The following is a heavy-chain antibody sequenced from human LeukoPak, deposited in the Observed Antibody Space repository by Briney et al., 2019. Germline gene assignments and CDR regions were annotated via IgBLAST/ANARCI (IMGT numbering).Heavy chain of an antibody. CDR3: AGVLRYFDWFLGGNWFDP. D-gene: IGHD3-9*01. J-gene: IGHJ5*02. CDR2: TNPNSGGT. Sequence: ASVKVSCKASGYTFTGYYMHWVRQAPGQGLEWMGWTNPNSGGTNYAQKFQGRVTMTRDTSISTAYMELSRLRSDDTAVYYCAGVLRYFDWFLGGNWFDPWGQGTLVTVSS. V-gene: IGHV1-2*02. CDR1: GYTFTGYY.